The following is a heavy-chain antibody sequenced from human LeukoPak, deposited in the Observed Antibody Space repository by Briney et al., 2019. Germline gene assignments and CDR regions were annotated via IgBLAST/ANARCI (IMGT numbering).Heavy chain of an antibody. CDR1: GGSISSYY. CDR2: IYYRDST. J-gene: IGHJ4*02. Sequence: KPSEALSVTSTVPGGSISSYYWSWIRQPPGKGREWIGYIYYRDSTNYNPSLNSRVTISVDTSKNKFSLKLRSMTAADTAVYYCAREPPTMVRGVIIRYFDYWGQGTLVTVSS. V-gene: IGHV4-59*01. D-gene: IGHD3-10*01. CDR3: AREPPTMVRGVIIRYFDY.